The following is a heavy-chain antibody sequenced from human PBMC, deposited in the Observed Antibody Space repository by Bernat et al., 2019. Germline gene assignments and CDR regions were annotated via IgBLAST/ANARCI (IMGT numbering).Heavy chain of an antibody. V-gene: IGHV3-48*03. D-gene: IGHD4-17*01. Sequence: EVQLVESGGGLVQPGGSLRLSCAASGFTFSSYEMNWVRQAPGKGLEWVSYISSSGSTIYYTDSVKRRFTISRDNAKNSLYLQMNSLRAEDTAVYYCARALRRVPDAFDIWGQGTMVTVSS. CDR1: GFTFSSYE. CDR2: ISSSGSTI. CDR3: ARALRRVPDAFDI. J-gene: IGHJ3*02.